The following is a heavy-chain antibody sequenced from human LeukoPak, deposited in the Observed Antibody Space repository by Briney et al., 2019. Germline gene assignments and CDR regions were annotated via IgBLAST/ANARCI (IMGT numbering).Heavy chain of an antibody. J-gene: IGHJ6*02. CDR2: IYSGGST. CDR1: GFTVSSNY. V-gene: IGHV3-53*01. D-gene: IGHD3-10*01. CDR3: AGDRVYGSGSYRTYYYYGMDV. Sequence: GGSLRLSCAASGFTVSSNYMSWVRQAPGKGLEWVSVIYSGGSTYYADSVKGRFTISRDNSKNTLYLQMNSLRAEDTAVYYCAGDRVYGSGSYRTYYYYGMDVWGQGTTVTVSS.